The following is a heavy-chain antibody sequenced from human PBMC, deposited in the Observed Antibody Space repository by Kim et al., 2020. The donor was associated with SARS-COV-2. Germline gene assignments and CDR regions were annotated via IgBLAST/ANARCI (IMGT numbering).Heavy chain of an antibody. D-gene: IGHD3-3*01. CDR1: GGSISSGGYY. V-gene: IGHV4-31*03. J-gene: IGHJ3*02. CDR3: ARAARRMFVIFGVVDAFDI. Sequence: SETLSLTCIVSGGSISSGGYYWSWILQHPGKGLEWIGYIYYSGSTYYNPSLKSRVTISIDTSKNQFSLKLSSVTAADTAVYYCARAARRMFVIFGVVDAFDIWGQGTMVTVSS. CDR2: IYYSGST.